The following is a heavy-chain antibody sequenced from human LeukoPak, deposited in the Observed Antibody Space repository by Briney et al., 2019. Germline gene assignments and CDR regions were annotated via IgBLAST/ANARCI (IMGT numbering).Heavy chain of an antibody. Sequence: GGSLRLSCAASGFTFSSYTMNWVRQALGKGLEWVATLIGTAGNTYYADSVKGRFTISRDNSKNTLYVQMNSLRVEDTAIYYCARDMGITRVRGVIPHDAVDIWGQGTTVTVSS. CDR1: GFTFSSYT. V-gene: IGHV3-23*01. J-gene: IGHJ3*02. CDR2: LIGTAGNT. CDR3: ARDMGITRVRGVIPHDAVDI. D-gene: IGHD3-10*01.